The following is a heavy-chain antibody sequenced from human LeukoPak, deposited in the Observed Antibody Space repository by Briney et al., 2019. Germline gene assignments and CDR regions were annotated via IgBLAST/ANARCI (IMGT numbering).Heavy chain of an antibody. D-gene: IGHD3-10*01. CDR1: GGTFSSYA. J-gene: IGHJ5*02. V-gene: IGHV1-69*06. CDR2: IIPIFGTA. CDR3: ATDSDYGSGSLNWFDP. Sequence: SVKVSCKASGGTFSSYAISWVRQAPGQGLEWMGGIIPIFGTANYAQKFQGRVTMTEDTSTDTAYMELSSLRSEDTAVYYCATDSDYGSGSLNWFDPWGQGTLVTVSS.